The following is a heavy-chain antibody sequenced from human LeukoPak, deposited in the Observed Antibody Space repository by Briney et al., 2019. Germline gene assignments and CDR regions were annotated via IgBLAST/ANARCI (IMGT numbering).Heavy chain of an antibody. CDR1: GGSISSYY. D-gene: IGHD1-1*01. V-gene: IGHV4-59*01. CDR2: IYYSGST. J-gene: IGHJ6*03. Sequence: PSETLSLTCTVSGGSISSYYWSWIRQPPGKGLEWIGYIYYSGSTNYNPSLKSRVTISVDTSKNQFSLKLSSVTAADTAVYYCARAIRNDGYYYYYMDVWGKGTTVTVSS. CDR3: ARAIRNDGYYYYYMDV.